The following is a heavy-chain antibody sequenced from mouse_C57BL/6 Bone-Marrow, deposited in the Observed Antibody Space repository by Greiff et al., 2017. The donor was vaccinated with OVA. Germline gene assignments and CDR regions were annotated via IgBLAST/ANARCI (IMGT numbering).Heavy chain of an antibody. CDR1: GYTFTSYW. D-gene: IGHD2-3*01. CDR3: ARGDDGFKWYFDV. J-gene: IGHJ1*03. CDR2: IYPGSGST. Sequence: VQLQQPGAELVKPGASVKMSCKASGYTFTSYWITWVKQRPGQGLEWIGDIYPGSGSTNYNEKFKSKATLTVDTSSSTAYMQLSSLTSEDSAVYYCARGDDGFKWYFDVWGTGTTVTVSS. V-gene: IGHV1-55*01.